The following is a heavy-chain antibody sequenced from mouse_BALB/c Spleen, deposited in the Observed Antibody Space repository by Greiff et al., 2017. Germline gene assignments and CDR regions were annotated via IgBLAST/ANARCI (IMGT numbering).Heavy chain of an antibody. V-gene: IGHV1-14*01. CDR2: INPYNDGT. CDR3: ARSDGNYEGYAMDY. CDR1: GYTFTSYV. J-gene: IGHJ4*01. Sequence: VQLQQPGPELVKPGAPVKMSCKASGYTFTSYVMNWVKQKPGQGLEWIGYINPYNDGTKYNEKFKGKATLTSDKSSSTAYMELSSLTSEDSAVYYCARSDGNYEGYAMDYWGQGTSVTVSS. D-gene: IGHD2-1*01.